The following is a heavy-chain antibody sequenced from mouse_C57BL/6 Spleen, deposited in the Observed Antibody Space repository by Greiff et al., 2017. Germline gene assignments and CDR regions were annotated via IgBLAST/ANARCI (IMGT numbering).Heavy chain of an antibody. D-gene: IGHD1-1*01. V-gene: IGHV1-54*01. CDR3: ARDYGSSDGFDY. J-gene: IGHJ2*01. CDR1: GYAFTNYL. Sequence: VKVVESGAELVRPGTSVKVSCKASGYAFTNYLIEWVKQRPGQGLEWIGVINPGSGGTNYNEKFKGKATLTADKSSSTAYMQLSSLTSEDSAVYFCARDYGSSDGFDYWGQGTTLTVSS. CDR2: INPGSGGT.